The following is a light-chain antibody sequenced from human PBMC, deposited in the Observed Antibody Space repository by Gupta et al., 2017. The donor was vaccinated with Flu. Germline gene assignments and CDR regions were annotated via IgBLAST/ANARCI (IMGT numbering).Light chain of an antibody. V-gene: IGLV3-10*01. CDR3: HSTDSSGDHGV. CDR1: ALPKKF. J-gene: IGLJ3*02. CDR2: DDS. Sequence: SYELTQPPSVSVSPGQTARITCSGDALPKKFAYWYQQKSGQAPVLVIYDDSKRPSGTPERFSASSSGTVATLTVSRAQVEDEADYYCHSTDSSGDHGVFGGGTRLTVL.